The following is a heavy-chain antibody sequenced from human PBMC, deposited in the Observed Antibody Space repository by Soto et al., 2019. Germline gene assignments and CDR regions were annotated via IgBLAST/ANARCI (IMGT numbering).Heavy chain of an antibody. CDR2: IIPIFGTA. Sequence: QVQLVQSGAEVKKPGSSVKVSCKASGGTFSSYAISWVRQAPGQGLEWMGGIIPIFGTANYAQKFQGRVTITADKSTSTAYMELSSLSSEDTAVYYCARVFITGTTRAWNWFDPWGQGTLVTVSS. V-gene: IGHV1-69*06. CDR3: ARVFITGTTRAWNWFDP. D-gene: IGHD1-7*01. J-gene: IGHJ5*02. CDR1: GGTFSSYA.